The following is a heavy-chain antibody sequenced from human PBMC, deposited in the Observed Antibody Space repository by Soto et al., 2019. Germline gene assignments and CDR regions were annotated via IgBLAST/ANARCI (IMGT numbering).Heavy chain of an antibody. CDR2: IYYSGST. D-gene: IGHD1-7*01. J-gene: IGHJ6*03. Sequence: PSETLSLTCAVSGYSISSSNWWGWIRQPPGKGLEWIGYIYYSGSTYYNPSLKSRVTMSVDTSKNQFSLKLSSVTAVDTAVYYCARAELELPYYYYMDVWGKGTTVTVSS. CDR1: GYSISSSNW. V-gene: IGHV4-28*03. CDR3: ARAELELPYYYYMDV.